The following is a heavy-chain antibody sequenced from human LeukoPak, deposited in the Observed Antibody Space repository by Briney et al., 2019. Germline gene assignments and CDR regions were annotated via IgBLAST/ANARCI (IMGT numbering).Heavy chain of an antibody. D-gene: IGHD1-14*01. CDR3: ARGAPVAPFRRSYYFDY. CDR2: INHSGST. Sequence: PSETLSLTCAVYGGSFSGYYWSWIRQPPAKGLEGIGEINHSGSTNYNPSLKSRVTISVDTSKNQFSLKLSSVTAADTAVYYCARGAPVAPFRRSYYFDYWGQGTLVTVSS. J-gene: IGHJ4*02. V-gene: IGHV4-34*01. CDR1: GGSFSGYY.